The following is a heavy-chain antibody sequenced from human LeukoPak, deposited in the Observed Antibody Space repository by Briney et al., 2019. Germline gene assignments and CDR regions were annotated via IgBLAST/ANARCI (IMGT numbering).Heavy chain of an antibody. CDR1: GFNFRSYG. V-gene: IGHV3-33*01. J-gene: IGHJ4*02. CDR2: FWYDGSDK. D-gene: IGHD3-3*01. Sequence: PGRSLRLSCEASGFNFRSYGMYWVRQAPGKGLEWVAAFWYDGSDKYYADSVKGRFTISRDNSNNTLYLQMNSVRAEDTAVYYCARERVMGFLEWLLFYWGQGTLVTVSS. CDR3: ARERVMGFLEWLLFY.